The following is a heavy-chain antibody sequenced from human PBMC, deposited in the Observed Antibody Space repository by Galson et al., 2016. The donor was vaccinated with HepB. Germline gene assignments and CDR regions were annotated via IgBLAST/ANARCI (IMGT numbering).Heavy chain of an antibody. J-gene: IGHJ6*02. Sequence: SLRLSCAASGFRFSDYNMNWARQAPGRGLEWVAYISASSGTIYYADSVKGRFTISRDNANNSLSLQMNSLRAEDTAFYYCARPYTYYFGSGSYFDVLHYGMDVWGQGTTVIVSS. CDR2: ISASSGTI. V-gene: IGHV3-48*01. CDR1: GFRFSDYN. D-gene: IGHD3-10*01. CDR3: ARPYTYYFGSGSYFDVLHYGMDV.